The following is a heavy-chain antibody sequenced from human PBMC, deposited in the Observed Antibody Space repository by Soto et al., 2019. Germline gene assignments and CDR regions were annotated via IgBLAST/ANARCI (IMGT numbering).Heavy chain of an antibody. CDR2: INSGNGNT. CDR3: ARGVSSAPFDY. J-gene: IGHJ4*02. D-gene: IGHD6-19*01. V-gene: IGHV1-3*01. Sequence: ASVKVSCKASGYTFTTYGMHWVRQAPGQRLEWMGWINSGNGNTRYSQKFQGRVTITRDTSASTAYMDLSSLRSEDTALYYCARGVSSAPFDYWGQGXLVTVYS. CDR1: GYTFTTYG.